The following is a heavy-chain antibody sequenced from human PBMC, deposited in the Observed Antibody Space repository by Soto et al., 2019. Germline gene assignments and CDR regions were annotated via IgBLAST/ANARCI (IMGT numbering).Heavy chain of an antibody. D-gene: IGHD3-10*01. CDR2: IYLGDSEN. CDR3: ARGDTMLRGVMGYYFDY. V-gene: IGHV5-51*01. Sequence: EVQLVQSGAEVKKPGESLKISCKGSGYSFTSYWIGWVRQMPGKGLEWMGIIYLGDSENKYSPSFQGQVTISADKSIRXXDLQWSSLKASDTAMYYCARGDTMLRGVMGYYFDYWGQGTLVTVSS. J-gene: IGHJ4*02. CDR1: GYSFTSYW.